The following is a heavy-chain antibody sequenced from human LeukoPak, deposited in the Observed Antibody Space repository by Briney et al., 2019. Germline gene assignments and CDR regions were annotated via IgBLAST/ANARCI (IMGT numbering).Heavy chain of an antibody. CDR3: ATPYSESYRTDY. J-gene: IGHJ4*02. V-gene: IGHV1-69*04. CDR2: IIPILGIA. D-gene: IGHD1-26*01. CDR1: GGTFSSYA. Sequence: GSSVKVSCKSSGGTFSSYAISWVRQAPGQGLEWMGRIIPILGIANYAQKFQGRVTITADKSTSTAYMELSSLRSEDTAVYYCATPYSESYRTDYWGQGTLVTVSS.